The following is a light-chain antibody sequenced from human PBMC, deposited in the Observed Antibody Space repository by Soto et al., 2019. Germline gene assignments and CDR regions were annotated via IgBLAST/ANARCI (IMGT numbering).Light chain of an antibody. Sequence: ENVLTQSPGTLSLSPGESTTLSCRASQSVSSSYLAWYQQNPGQAPRLLIYGASSRATGIPDRFSGSGSGTDFTLNISRMEPEDFAVYYCQLYGSSPWTFGHGPKGAIK. CDR2: GAS. V-gene: IGKV3-20*01. J-gene: IGKJ1*01. CDR3: QLYGSSPWT. CDR1: QSVSSSY.